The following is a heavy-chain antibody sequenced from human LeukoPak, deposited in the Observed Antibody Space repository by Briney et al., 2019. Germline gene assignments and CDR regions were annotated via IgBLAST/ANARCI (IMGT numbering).Heavy chain of an antibody. CDR2: IYYSGST. D-gene: IGHD6-19*01. Sequence: SQTLSLTCTVSGGSISSGGYYWSWIRQHPGKGLEWIGYIYYSGSTYYTPSLKSRVTISVDTSKNQFSLKLSSVTAADTAVYYCASSPQWLDPFDYWGQGTLVTVSS. J-gene: IGHJ4*02. CDR1: GGSISSGGYY. V-gene: IGHV4-31*03. CDR3: ASSPQWLDPFDY.